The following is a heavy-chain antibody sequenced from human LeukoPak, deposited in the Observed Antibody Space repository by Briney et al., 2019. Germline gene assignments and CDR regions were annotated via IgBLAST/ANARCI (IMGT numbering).Heavy chain of an antibody. CDR1: GFSFNTYA. D-gene: IGHD6-13*01. J-gene: IGHJ4*02. CDR2: ISNSGGST. V-gene: IGHV3-23*01. Sequence: PGGSLRLSCAASGFSFNTYAMSWVRQAPGKGLEWVSAISNSGGSTYYADSVKGRFTISRDNSKDTLYLQMNSLRAEDTAVYYCAKDWRSSSWYYFHYWGQGTLVTVSS. CDR3: AKDWRSSSWYYFHY.